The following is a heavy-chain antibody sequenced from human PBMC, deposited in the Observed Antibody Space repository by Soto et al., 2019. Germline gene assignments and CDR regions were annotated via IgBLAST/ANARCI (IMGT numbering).Heavy chain of an antibody. CDR3: ARDRFEDNWNDVYFDY. D-gene: IGHD1-20*01. CDR2: IIPIFGTA. V-gene: IGHV1-69*13. Sequence: SVKVSCKASGGTFSSYAISWVRQAPGQGLEWMGGIIPIFGTANYAQKFQGRVTITADGSTSTAYMELSSLRSEDTAVYYCARDRFEDNWNDVYFDYWGQGTLVTVSS. J-gene: IGHJ4*02. CDR1: GGTFSSYA.